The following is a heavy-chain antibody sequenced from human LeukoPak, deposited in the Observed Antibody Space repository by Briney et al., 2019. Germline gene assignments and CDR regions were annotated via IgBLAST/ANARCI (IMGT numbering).Heavy chain of an antibody. V-gene: IGHV1-18*04. CDR1: GYTFTGYY. CDR3: ARTMAAPDENWFDP. Sequence: ASVKVSCKASGYTFTGYYMHWVRQAPGQGLEWMGWISAYNGNTNYAQKLQGRVTMTTDTSTSTAYMELRSLRSDDTAVYYCARTMAAPDENWFDPWGQGTLVTVSS. J-gene: IGHJ5*02. D-gene: IGHD5-24*01. CDR2: ISAYNGNT.